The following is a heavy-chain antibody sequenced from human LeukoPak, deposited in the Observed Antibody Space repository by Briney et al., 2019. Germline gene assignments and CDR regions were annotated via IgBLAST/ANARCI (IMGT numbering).Heavy chain of an antibody. CDR1: GFTFDDYA. V-gene: IGHV3-9*01. Sequence: GGSLRLSCAASGFTFDDYAMHWVRQAPGKGLEWVSGISWNSGSIGYADSVKGRFTISRDNSKNTLYLQMNSLRAEDTAVYYCAKFQALEGPNWFDPWGQGTLVTVSS. D-gene: IGHD6-6*01. CDR3: AKFQALEGPNWFDP. J-gene: IGHJ5*02. CDR2: ISWNSGSI.